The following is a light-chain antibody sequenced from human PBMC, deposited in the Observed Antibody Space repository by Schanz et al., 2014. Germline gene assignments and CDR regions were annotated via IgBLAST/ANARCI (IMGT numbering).Light chain of an antibody. J-gene: IGLJ2*01. CDR1: SSNIGAGYD. CDR3: AAWDDSLSGLV. V-gene: IGLV1-40*01. CDR2: GNS. Sequence: QSVLTQPPSVSGAPGQRVIISCTGSSSNIGAGYDVHWYQQLPGTAPKLLIYGNSNRPSGVPDRFSGSKSGTSASLAITGLQAEDEADYDCAAWDDSLSGLVFGGGTKLTVL.